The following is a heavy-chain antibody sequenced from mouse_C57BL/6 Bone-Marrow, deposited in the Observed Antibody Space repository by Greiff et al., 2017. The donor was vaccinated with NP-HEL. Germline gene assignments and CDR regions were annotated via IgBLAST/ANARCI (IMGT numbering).Heavy chain of an antibody. V-gene: IGHV5-4*03. CDR2: ISDGGSYT. D-gene: IGHD2-3*01. CDR3: ARSYDGYYHYYAMDY. CDR1: GFTFSSYA. Sequence: EVMLVESGGGLVKPGGSLKLSCAASGFTFSSYAMSWVRQTPEKRLEWVATISDGGSYTYYPDNVKGRFTISRDNAKNNLYLQMSHLKSEDTAMYYCARSYDGYYHYYAMDYWGQGTSVTVSS. J-gene: IGHJ4*01.